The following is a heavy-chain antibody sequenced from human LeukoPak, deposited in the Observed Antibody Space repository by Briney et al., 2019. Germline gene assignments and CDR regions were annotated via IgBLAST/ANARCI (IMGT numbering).Heavy chain of an antibody. D-gene: IGHD2-21*02. Sequence: ASVKVSCEVSGYTLTELSMHWVRQAPGKGLEWMGGFDPEDDETIYAQKFQGRVTMTEDTSTDTAYMELSSLRSEDTAVYYCASLVTAIRGVDWFDPWGQGTLVTVSS. CDR1: GYTLTELS. V-gene: IGHV1-24*01. CDR2: FDPEDDET. CDR3: ASLVTAIRGVDWFDP. J-gene: IGHJ5*02.